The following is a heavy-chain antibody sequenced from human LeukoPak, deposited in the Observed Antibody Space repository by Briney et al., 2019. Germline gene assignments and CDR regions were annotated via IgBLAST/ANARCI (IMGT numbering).Heavy chain of an antibody. V-gene: IGHV4-38-2*02. J-gene: IGHJ4*02. CDR2: IYHSGST. CDR3: AREAGGGWDYFDY. CDR1: GYSISSGYY. Sequence: SETLSLTCTVSGYSISSGYYWGWIRQPPGKGLEWIGSIYHSGSTYYNPSLKSRVTISVDTSKNQFSLKLSSVTAADTAVYYCAREAGGGWDYFDYWGQGTLVTVSS. D-gene: IGHD3-10*01.